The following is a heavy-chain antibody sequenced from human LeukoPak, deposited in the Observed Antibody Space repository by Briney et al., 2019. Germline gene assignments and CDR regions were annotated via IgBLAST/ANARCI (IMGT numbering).Heavy chain of an antibody. D-gene: IGHD4-23*01. CDR3: AKGLSGGGQRGYFDY. J-gene: IGHJ4*02. Sequence: GGSLRLSCAASGFIFSTYGIHWVRQAPGKGLEWVAVISNDGSNKYYADSVKGRFTISRDNSKNALFLQMNSLRAEDTAVYYCAKGLSGGGQRGYFDYWGQGTLVTVSS. CDR2: ISNDGSNK. V-gene: IGHV3-30*18. CDR1: GFIFSTYG.